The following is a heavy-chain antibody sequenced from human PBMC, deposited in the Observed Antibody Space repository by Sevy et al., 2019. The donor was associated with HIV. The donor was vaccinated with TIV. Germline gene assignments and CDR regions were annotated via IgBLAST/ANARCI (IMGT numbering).Heavy chain of an antibody. J-gene: IGHJ4*02. CDR2: ISSSSSYI. CDR1: GFTFSSYS. D-gene: IGHD5-12*01. Sequence: GGSLRISCAASGFTFSSYSMNWVRQAPGKGLEWVSSISSSSSYIYYADSVKGRFTISRDNAKNSLYLQMNSLRAEDTAVYYCARAGDGYNFLDYWGQGTLVTVSS. V-gene: IGHV3-21*01. CDR3: ARAGDGYNFLDY.